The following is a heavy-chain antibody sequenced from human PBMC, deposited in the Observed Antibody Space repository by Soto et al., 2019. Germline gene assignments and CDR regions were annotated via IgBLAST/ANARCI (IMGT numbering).Heavy chain of an antibody. D-gene: IGHD2-15*01. CDR1: GGSITNDNYY. CDR3: APLSVSLSGPYGIHV. J-gene: IGHJ6*02. CDR2: MLYSGLT. V-gene: IGHV4-39*01. Sequence: SETLSLTCTVSGGSITNDNYYWAWIRQPPGKGLEWIGSMLYSGLTYYNPSLKSRVTLSVDTSKNQFSVRLNSVTASDTAVYYCAPLSVSLSGPYGIHVWGQGTTVTVSS.